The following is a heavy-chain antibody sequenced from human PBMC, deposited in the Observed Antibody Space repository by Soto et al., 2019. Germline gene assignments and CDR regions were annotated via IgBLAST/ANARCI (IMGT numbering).Heavy chain of an antibody. CDR1: GFTFRNYA. D-gene: IGHD5-12*01. CDR2: ISGSGDSA. V-gene: IGHV3-23*01. CDR3: AKDQEDIVATITPFDY. J-gene: IGHJ4*02. Sequence: GGSLRLSCAASGFTFRNYAMSWVRQAPGKGLEWVSSISGSGDSAYYADSVKGRFTVARDNSKNTLYLQMSSLRVEDTALYYCAKDQEDIVATITPFDYWGQGVLVTVSS.